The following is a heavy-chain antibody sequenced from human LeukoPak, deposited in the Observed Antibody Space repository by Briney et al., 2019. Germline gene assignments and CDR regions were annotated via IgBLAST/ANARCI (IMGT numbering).Heavy chain of an antibody. J-gene: IGHJ4*02. CDR1: GYTFTGYY. D-gene: IGHD3-10*01. Sequence: ASVKVSCKASGYTFTGYYMHWERQAPGQGLEWMGWINPNSGGTNYAQKFQGRVTMTRDTSISTAYMELSRLRSDDTAVYYCARVYYGSGSHIDYWGQGTLVTVSS. CDR3: ARVYYGSGSHIDY. CDR2: INPNSGGT. V-gene: IGHV1-2*02.